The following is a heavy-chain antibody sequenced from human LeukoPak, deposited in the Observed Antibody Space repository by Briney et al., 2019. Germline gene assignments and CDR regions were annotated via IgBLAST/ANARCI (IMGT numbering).Heavy chain of an antibody. Sequence: ASVKVSCKASGYTFTSYYMHWVRQAPGQGLEWMGLINPSDTNTNYAQKFRGRVTMTRDTSTSTVYMDLSSLRSGDTAMYFCAREESGGYFDYWGQGTLVTVSS. D-gene: IGHD2-8*02. CDR3: AREESGGYFDY. J-gene: IGHJ4*02. CDR2: INPSDTNT. CDR1: GYTFTSYY. V-gene: IGHV1-46*01.